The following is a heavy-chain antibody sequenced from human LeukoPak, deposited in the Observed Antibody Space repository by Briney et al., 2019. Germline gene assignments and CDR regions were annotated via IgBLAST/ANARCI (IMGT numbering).Heavy chain of an antibody. V-gene: IGHV1-2*02. Sequence: ASVKVSCKASGYTFSEYYIHWVRQAPGQGLEWMGWINPKSGGTNLAQKFQGRVTLTRDTSISTAYMELSRLTSGDTAVYYCARDPKSQLLLDYWGQGTLVTVSS. CDR3: ARDPKSQLLLDY. CDR2: INPKSGGT. J-gene: IGHJ4*02. CDR1: GYTFSEYY. D-gene: IGHD2-2*01.